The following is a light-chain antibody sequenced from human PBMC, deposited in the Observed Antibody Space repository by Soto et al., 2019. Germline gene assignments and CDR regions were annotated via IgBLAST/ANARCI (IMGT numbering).Light chain of an antibody. CDR3: QHYDNWPIT. J-gene: IGKJ5*01. V-gene: IGKV3-15*01. CDR1: QSVASN. CDR2: GTS. Sequence: EIVMTQSPASLSASPGESVTLSCRASQSVASNLAWYQQKPGQAPRLLIYGTSTRATGVPARFSGSGSGTDFTLTISSLQAADFAVYHCQHYDNWPITFGQGTRLEIK.